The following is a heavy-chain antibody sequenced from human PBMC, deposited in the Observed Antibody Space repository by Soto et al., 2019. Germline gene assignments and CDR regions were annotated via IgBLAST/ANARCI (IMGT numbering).Heavy chain of an antibody. V-gene: IGHV1-69*12. CDR1: GDTFTSHS. J-gene: IGHJ5*02. CDR3: ARGYFSGTTGYKCFDP. D-gene: IGHD6-19*01. CDR2: IIPIFGTP. Sequence: QVQLVQSGAEVKMPGSSVKVSCKASGDTFTSHSINWVRQAPGQGLEWMGGIIPIFGTPNYAQKFQGRVTITADESTSTAYMELSSLRSEDTAVYYCARGYFSGTTGYKCFDPWGQGTLVTVSS.